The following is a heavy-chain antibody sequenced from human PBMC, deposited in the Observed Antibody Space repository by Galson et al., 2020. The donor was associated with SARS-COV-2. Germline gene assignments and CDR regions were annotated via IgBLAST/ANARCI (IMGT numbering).Heavy chain of an antibody. J-gene: IGHJ4*02. D-gene: IGHD3-22*01. CDR1: GYSFTSYW. CDR3: ARLGGPYYYDSSGYYYIPEYYFDY. V-gene: IGHV5-51*01. CDR2: IYPGDSDT. Sequence: GESLKISCKGSGYSFTSYWIGWVRQMPGKGLEWMGIIYPGDSDTRYSPSFQGQVTISADKSISTAYLQWSSLKASDTAMYYCARLGGPYYYDSSGYYYIPEYYFDYWGQGTLVTGSS.